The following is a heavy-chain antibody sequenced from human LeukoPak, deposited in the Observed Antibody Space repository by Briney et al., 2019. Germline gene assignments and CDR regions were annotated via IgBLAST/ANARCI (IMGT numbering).Heavy chain of an antibody. CDR1: GYTFTTYH. D-gene: IGHD3-16*01. J-gene: IGHJ4*02. CDR2: ISPTNGNT. CDR3: VRKASGGYFDY. V-gene: IGHV1-46*01. Sequence: ASVKVSCKASGYTFTTYHMNWVRQAPGQGLEWMGTISPTNGNTNYAQSFRGRVTMTRDTSTSTVYMELTSLTSKDTAVYYCVRKASGGYFDYWGQGTQVTVSS.